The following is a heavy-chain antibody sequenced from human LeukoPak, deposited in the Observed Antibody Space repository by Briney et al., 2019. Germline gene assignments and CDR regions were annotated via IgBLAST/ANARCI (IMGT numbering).Heavy chain of an antibody. D-gene: IGHD2-8*02. CDR2: IIPSGGEI. CDR3: ATYRQVLLPFES. Sequence: GGSLRLSCEASGFTFSTFAMIWVRQPPGKGLEWVSSIIPSGGEIHYADSVRGRFTISRDNSKSTLSLQMNSLRAEDTAIYYCATYRQVLLPFESWGQGTLVTVSS. CDR1: GFTFSTFA. V-gene: IGHV3-23*01. J-gene: IGHJ4*02.